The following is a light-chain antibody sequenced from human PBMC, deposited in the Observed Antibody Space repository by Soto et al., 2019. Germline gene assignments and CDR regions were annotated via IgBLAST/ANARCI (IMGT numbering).Light chain of an antibody. V-gene: IGLV1-40*01. CDR3: QSSDSRLSGSV. CDR2: GNS. Sequence: QSVLTQPPSVSGAPGQRVTISCTGSSSNIGAGYDVHWYQQLPGTAPKLLIYGNSNRPSGVPDRFSGSKSGTSASLAITGLQAEDEAVFYCQSSDSRLSGSVFGAGPQLTVL. J-gene: IGLJ2*01. CDR1: SSNIGAGYD.